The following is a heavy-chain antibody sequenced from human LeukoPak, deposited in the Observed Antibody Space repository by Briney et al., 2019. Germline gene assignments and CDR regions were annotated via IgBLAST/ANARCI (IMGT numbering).Heavy chain of an antibody. CDR3: ARYNYHGSGSYYKDPPYYFDY. CDR2: IYPGDSDT. D-gene: IGHD3-10*01. V-gene: IGHV5-51*01. CDR1: GYSFTSYW. Sequence: GESLKISCKGSGYSFTSYWIGWVRQMPGKGLEWMGIIYPGDSDTRYSPSFQGQVTISADKSISTAYLQWSSLKASDTAMYYCARYNYHGSGSYYKDPPYYFDYWGQGTLVTVSS. J-gene: IGHJ4*02.